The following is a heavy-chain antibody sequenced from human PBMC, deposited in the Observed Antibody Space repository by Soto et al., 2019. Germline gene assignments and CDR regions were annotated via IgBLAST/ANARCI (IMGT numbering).Heavy chain of an antibody. CDR1: GYTFTRYN. CDR3: ATPQDSDGCRDS. V-gene: IGHV1-3*01. CDR2: INVGNGNT. D-gene: IGHD2-21*01. J-gene: IGHJ4*02. Sequence: QVQFVQSGAEVKKPGASVKVSCKTPGYTFTRYNRHWVRQAPGQRREWMGWINVGNGNTRYSQKFQGRLTLTRDTPGNTAYLELNSLISEDTAVYYCATPQDSDGCRDSWGQGTLVTVSS.